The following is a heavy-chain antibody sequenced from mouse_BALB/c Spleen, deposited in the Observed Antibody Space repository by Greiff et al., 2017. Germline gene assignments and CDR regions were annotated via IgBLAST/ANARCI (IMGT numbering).Heavy chain of an antibody. J-gene: IGHJ3*01. CDR3: ARFYRYDGSWFAY. Sequence: DVKLVESGGGLVKPGGSLKLSCAASGFTFSSYTMSWVRQTPEKRLEWVATISSGGGNTYYPDRVKGRFTISRDNAKNNLYLQMSSLRSEDTALYYCARFYRYDGSWFAYWGQGTLVTVSA. V-gene: IGHV5-9*03. CDR1: GFTFSSYT. D-gene: IGHD2-14*01. CDR2: ISSGGGNT.